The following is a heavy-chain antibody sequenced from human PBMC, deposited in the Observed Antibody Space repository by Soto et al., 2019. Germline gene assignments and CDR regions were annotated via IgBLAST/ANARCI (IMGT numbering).Heavy chain of an antibody. Sequence: SENLSLTCAVYGGSFSGYYWSWIRQPPGKGLEWIGEINHSGSTNYNPSLKSRVTISVDTSKNQFSLKVSSVTAADTAVYYCARISIAGSDEISYYAGYWGQRTLVTVSS. CDR1: GGSFSGYY. V-gene: IGHV4-34*01. D-gene: IGHD6-6*01. CDR2: INHSGST. J-gene: IGHJ4*02. CDR3: ARISIAGSDEISYYAGY.